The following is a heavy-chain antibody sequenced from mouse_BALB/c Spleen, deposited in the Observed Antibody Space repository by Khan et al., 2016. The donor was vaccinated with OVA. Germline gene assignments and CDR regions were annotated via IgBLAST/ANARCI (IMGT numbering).Heavy chain of an antibody. D-gene: IGHD2-1*01. CDR1: GFTFSSFV. Sequence: EVELVESGEGLVKPGGSLKLSCAASGFTFSSFVLSWVPPPPSNMLAWVATIRRAGSYTYYPSRVKGRFLISRDHAKNTQYLQMISLRSEDTAIYYCANGNYGWFAYWGQGTLVTVSA. V-gene: IGHV5-9-1*01. J-gene: IGHJ3*01. CDR2: IRRAGSYT. CDR3: ANGNYGWFAY.